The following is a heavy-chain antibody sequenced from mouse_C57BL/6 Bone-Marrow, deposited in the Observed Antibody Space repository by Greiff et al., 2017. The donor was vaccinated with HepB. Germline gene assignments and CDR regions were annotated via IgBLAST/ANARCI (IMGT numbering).Heavy chain of an antibody. D-gene: IGHD2-5*01. J-gene: IGHJ1*03. CDR1: GFTFSSYA. CDR3: ASYSNYDWYFDV. V-gene: IGHV5-4*03. CDR2: ISDGGSYT. Sequence: EVNVVESGGGLVKPGGSLKLSCAASGFTFSSYAMSWVRQTPEKRLEWVATISDGGSYTYYPDNVKGRFSITRDNAKNNLYLQMSHLKSEDTAMYYCASYSNYDWYFDVWGTGTTVTVSS.